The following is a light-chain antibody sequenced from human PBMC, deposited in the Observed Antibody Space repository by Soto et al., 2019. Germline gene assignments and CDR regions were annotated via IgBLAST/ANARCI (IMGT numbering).Light chain of an antibody. Sequence: DIQMTQSPSTLSASVGDRVTITCRASQSINNWLAWYQQKPGKAPKVVIYGASNLESGVPSRFSGSGSGTEFTLTISGLQPADFATYYCQQYNTYSPYTFGQGTKLEI. CDR3: QQYNTYSPYT. J-gene: IGKJ2*01. CDR2: GAS. CDR1: QSINNW. V-gene: IGKV1-5*01.